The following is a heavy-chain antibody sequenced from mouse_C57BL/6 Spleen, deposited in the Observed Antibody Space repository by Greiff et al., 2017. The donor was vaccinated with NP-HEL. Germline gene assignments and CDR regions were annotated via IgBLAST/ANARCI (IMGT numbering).Heavy chain of an antibody. Sequence: EVQLQQSGPELVKPGASVKISCKASGYTFTDYYMNWVKQSHGKSLEWIGDINPNNGGTSYNQKFKGKATLTVDKSSSTAYMELRSLTSEDSAVYYWARDWDWYFDVWGTGTTVTVSS. CDR2: INPNNGGT. CDR3: ARDWDWYFDV. CDR1: GYTFTDYY. J-gene: IGHJ1*03. D-gene: IGHD4-1*01. V-gene: IGHV1-26*01.